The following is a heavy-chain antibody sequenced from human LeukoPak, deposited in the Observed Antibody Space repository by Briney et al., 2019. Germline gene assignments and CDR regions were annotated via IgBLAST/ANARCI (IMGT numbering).Heavy chain of an antibody. V-gene: IGHV3-23*01. CDR1: GFTFSSSA. CDR3: AKQLGYCSDGSCYFPY. CDR2: ISNNGGYT. Sequence: GGSLRLSCAASGFTFSSSAMSWVRQAPGKGLEWVSAISNNGGYTYYADSVQGRFTISRDHSKSTLCLQMTSLRAEDTVVYYCAKQLGYCSDGSCYFPYWGQGTLVTVSS. D-gene: IGHD2-15*01. J-gene: IGHJ4*02.